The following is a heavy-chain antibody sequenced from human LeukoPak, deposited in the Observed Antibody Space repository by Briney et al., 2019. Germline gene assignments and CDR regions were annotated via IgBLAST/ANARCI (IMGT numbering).Heavy chain of an antibody. J-gene: IGHJ4*02. CDR2: INPNSGGT. CDR3: ARGYDSSGGLGY. D-gene: IGHD3-22*01. Sequence: GASVNVSFKASVYTFTGYYMHWVRQAPGQGLEWMGWINPNSGGTNYAQKFQGRVTMTRDTSISTAYMELSRLRSDDTAVYYCARGYDSSGGLGYWGQGTLVTVSS. V-gene: IGHV1-2*02. CDR1: VYTFTGYY.